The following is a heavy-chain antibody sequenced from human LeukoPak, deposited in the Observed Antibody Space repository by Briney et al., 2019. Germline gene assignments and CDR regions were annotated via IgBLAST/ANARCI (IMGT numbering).Heavy chain of an antibody. D-gene: IGHD6-19*01. J-gene: IGHJ4*02. CDR3: ARLFTVAGNYFDY. CDR2: IYYSGST. CDR1: GGSISSSSYY. V-gene: IGHV4-39*01. Sequence: SETLSLTCTVSGGSISSSSYYWGWIRQPPGKGLEWIGSIYYSGSTYYNPLLKSRVTISVDTSKNQFSLKLSSVTAADTAVYYCARLFTVAGNYFDYWGQGTLVTVSS.